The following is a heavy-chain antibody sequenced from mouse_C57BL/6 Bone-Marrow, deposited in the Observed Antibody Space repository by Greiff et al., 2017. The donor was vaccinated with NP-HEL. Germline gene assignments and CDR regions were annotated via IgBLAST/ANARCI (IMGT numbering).Heavy chain of an antibody. Sequence: EVQVVESGGGLVKPGGSLKLSCAASGFTFSSYAMSWVRQTPEKRLEWVATISDGGSYTYYPDNVKGRFTISRDNAKNNRYLQMSHLKSEDTAMYYCARVTVVAGYFDVWGTGTTVTVSS. CDR3: ARVTVVAGYFDV. V-gene: IGHV5-4*01. CDR2: ISDGGSYT. J-gene: IGHJ1*03. D-gene: IGHD1-1*01. CDR1: GFTFSSYA.